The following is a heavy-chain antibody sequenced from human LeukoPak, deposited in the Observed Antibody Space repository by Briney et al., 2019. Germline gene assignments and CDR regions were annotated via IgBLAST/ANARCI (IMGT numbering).Heavy chain of an antibody. V-gene: IGHV3-21*01. CDR1: GFTFSSYS. J-gene: IGHJ6*02. D-gene: IGHD3-10*01. Sequence: GGSLRLSCAASGFTFSSYSMNWVRRAPGKGLEWVSSISSSSSYIYYADSVKGRFTISRDNAKNSLYLQMNSLRAEDTAVYYCARGSGSYSGGMDVWGQGTTVTVSS. CDR3: ARGSGSYSGGMDV. CDR2: ISSSSSYI.